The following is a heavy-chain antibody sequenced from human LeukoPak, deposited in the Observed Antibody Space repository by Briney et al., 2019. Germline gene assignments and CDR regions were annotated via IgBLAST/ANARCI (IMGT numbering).Heavy chain of an antibody. Sequence: SETLSLTCTVSGYSISSGYYWGWIRQPPAKGLEWIGSIYHSGSTCYNPSLKSRVTISVDTSKNQFSLKLTSVTAADTAVYYCARIYYSSSYDYWYFDLWGRGTLVTVSS. CDR3: ARIYYSSSYDYWYFDL. J-gene: IGHJ2*01. CDR1: GYSISSGYY. D-gene: IGHD6-13*01. V-gene: IGHV4-38-2*02. CDR2: IYHSGST.